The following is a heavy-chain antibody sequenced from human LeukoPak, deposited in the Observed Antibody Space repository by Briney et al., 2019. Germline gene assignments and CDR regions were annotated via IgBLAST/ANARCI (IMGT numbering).Heavy chain of an antibody. CDR2: ISGSGGST. V-gene: IGHV3-23*01. D-gene: IGHD5-18*01. CDR3: AKVLGYSYGFGY. J-gene: IGHJ4*02. CDR1: GFTFSSYA. Sequence: GGSLRLSCAASGFTFSSYAMSWVRQAPGKGLEWVSAISGSGGSTYYADSVKGRFTISRDNSKNTLYLQMNSLRAEDTAVYFCAKVLGYSYGFGYWGQGTLVTVSS.